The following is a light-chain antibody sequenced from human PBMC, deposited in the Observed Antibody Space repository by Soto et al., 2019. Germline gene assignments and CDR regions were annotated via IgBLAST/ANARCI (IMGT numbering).Light chain of an antibody. Sequence: QSVLTQPPSASGSPGQSVAISCTGTSSDVGGYNYVSWYQQHPDKAPKLMIYEVSKRPSGVPDRFSGSKSGNTASLTVSGLQAEDEADYYCSSYAGSHKYVVFGGGTKLTVL. J-gene: IGLJ2*01. CDR2: EVS. V-gene: IGLV2-8*01. CDR1: SSDVGGYNY. CDR3: SSYAGSHKYVV.